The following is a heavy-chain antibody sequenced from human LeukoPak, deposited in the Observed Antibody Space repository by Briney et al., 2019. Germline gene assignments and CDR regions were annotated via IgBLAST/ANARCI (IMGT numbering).Heavy chain of an antibody. CDR1: GFTFGDYA. V-gene: IGHV3-49*04. Sequence: PGGSLRLSCTASGFTFGDYAMSWVRQAPGKGLEWVGFIRSKAYGGTTEYAASVKGRFTISRDDSKSIAYLQMNSPKTEDTAVYYCTRDFDILTFDYWGQGTLVTVSS. CDR2: IRSKAYGGTT. J-gene: IGHJ4*02. CDR3: TRDFDILTFDY. D-gene: IGHD3-9*01.